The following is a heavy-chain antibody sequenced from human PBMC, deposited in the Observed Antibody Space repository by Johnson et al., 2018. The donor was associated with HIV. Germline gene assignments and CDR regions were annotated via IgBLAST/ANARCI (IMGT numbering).Heavy chain of an antibody. CDR3: AKDRPLYVLHLFGAFDI. J-gene: IGHJ3*02. D-gene: IGHD2-15*01. CDR1: GFTFSSYG. V-gene: IGHV3-30*02. CDR2: IRYDGRNI. Sequence: QMLLVESGGGVVQPGGSLRLSCAASGFTFSSYGMHWVRQAPGKGLAWVAFIRYDGRNIYYADSVKGRFTISRDNSKNTLYLQMNSLRAEDTAVYYCAKDRPLYVLHLFGAFDIWGQGTMVTVSS.